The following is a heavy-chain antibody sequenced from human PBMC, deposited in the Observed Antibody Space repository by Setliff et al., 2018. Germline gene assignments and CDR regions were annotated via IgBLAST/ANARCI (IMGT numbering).Heavy chain of an antibody. CDR1: GGSISSYY. D-gene: IGHD3-10*01. J-gene: IGHJ4*02. CDR2: VYYTGDT. Sequence: PSETLSLTCTVSGGSISSYYWSWIRQPPGKELEWMAYVYYTGDTYYNPSLKSRISISIDTSKNQFSLNLIPVTAADTAVYYCAGSQGSGGYYSNSPYYFHYWGQGTLVTVSS. V-gene: IGHV4-59*03. CDR3: AGSQGSGGYYSNSPYYFHY.